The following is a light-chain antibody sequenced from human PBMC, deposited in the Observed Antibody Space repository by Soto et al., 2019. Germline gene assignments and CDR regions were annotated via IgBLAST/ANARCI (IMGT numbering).Light chain of an antibody. J-gene: IGKJ1*01. Sequence: DIQMTPSPSTLSGSVGDRVTITCRASQTISSWLAWYQQKPGKAPKLLIYKASTLKSGVPSRFSGSGSGKEFTLTISSMQTDDFAAYYCQHYNSYAEAFGQGTKVDIK. CDR1: QTISSW. CDR3: QHYNSYAEA. V-gene: IGKV1-5*03. CDR2: KAS.